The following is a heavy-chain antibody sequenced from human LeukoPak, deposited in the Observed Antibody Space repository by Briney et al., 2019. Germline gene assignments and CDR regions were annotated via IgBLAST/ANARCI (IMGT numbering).Heavy chain of an antibody. D-gene: IGHD6-19*01. V-gene: IGHV1-18*01. CDR2: ISAYNGNT. J-gene: IGHJ4*02. CDR3: ARDFQVLAVAGHY. CDR1: GYTFTSYG. Sequence: GASVEVSCKASGYTFTSYGISWVRQAPGQGLEWMGWISAYNGNTNYTQKLQGRVTMTTDTSTNTAYMELRSLRSDDTAVYYCARDFQVLAVAGHYWVQGTLVTVSS.